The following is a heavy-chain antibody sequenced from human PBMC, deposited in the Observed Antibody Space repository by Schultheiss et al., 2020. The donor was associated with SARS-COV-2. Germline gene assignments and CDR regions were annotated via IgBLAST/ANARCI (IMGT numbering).Heavy chain of an antibody. CDR2: IYYSGST. CDR1: GGSISSSSYY. J-gene: IGHJ4*02. D-gene: IGHD6-13*01. V-gene: IGHV4-39*01. Sequence: SETLSLTCTVSGGSISSSSYYWGWIRQPPGKGLEWIGSIYYSGSTYYNPSLKSRVTISVDTSKNQFSLKLSSVTAADTAVYYCARRPYSSSWYRHLEYWGQGTLVTVSS. CDR3: ARRPYSSSWYRHLEY.